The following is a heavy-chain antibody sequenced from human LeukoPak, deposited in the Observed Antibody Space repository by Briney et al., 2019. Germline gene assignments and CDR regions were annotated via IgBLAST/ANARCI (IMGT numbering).Heavy chain of an antibody. D-gene: IGHD6-13*01. Sequence: KTSETLSLTCTVSGGSISSSSYYWGWIRQPPGKGLEWIGSIYYSGSTYYNPSLKSRVTMSIDTSKNQFSLKLSSVTAADTAVYYCTRGIAAVGYFDYWGQGTLVTVSS. CDR2: IYYSGST. V-gene: IGHV4-39*07. CDR3: TRGIAAVGYFDY. CDR1: GGSISSSSYY. J-gene: IGHJ4*02.